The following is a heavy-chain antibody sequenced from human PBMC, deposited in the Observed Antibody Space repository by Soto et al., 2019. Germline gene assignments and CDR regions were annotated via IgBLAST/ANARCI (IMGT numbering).Heavy chain of an antibody. V-gene: IGHV3-30*18. CDR2: ISYDGSNK. Sequence: QVQLVESGGGVVQPGRSLRLSCAASGFTFSSYGMHWVRQAPGKGLEWVAVISYDGSNKYYADSVKGRFTISRDNSKNTLYLQMNSLRAEDTAVYYCAKVGPASYSGYDRGDYSDYWGQGTLATVSS. D-gene: IGHD5-12*01. CDR1: GFTFSSYG. CDR3: AKVGPASYSGYDRGDYSDY. J-gene: IGHJ4*02.